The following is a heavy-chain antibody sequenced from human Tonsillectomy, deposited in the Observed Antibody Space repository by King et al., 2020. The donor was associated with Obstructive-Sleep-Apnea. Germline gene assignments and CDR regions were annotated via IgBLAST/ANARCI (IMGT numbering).Heavy chain of an antibody. CDR3: ATSWSGYYYFDY. J-gene: IGHJ4*02. D-gene: IGHD3-3*01. Sequence: VQLVESGGALVQPGGSLRLSCAASGFTFNNYVMTWVRQAPGKGLEWVSSIEADGDSPHSADSVKGRFTISRDNSKNTLYLQMNRVRAEDTAIYYCATSWSGYYYFDYWGQGSLVTVSS. CDR1: GFTFNNYV. CDR2: IEADGDSP. V-gene: IGHV3-23*04.